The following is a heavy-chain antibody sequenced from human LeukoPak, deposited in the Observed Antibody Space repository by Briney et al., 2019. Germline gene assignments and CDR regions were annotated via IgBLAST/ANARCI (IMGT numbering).Heavy chain of an antibody. Sequence: GGSLRLSCAASGFTSSDAWTRWVREGPGEGVGWVSVIYGGGSTYYADSVRGRFTISRDNSENTLYLQMDSLTGEDTAVYYCTRLLPSSHIFFDTWGQESQGTVSS. CDR2: IYGGGST. V-gene: IGHV3-53*01. J-gene: IGHJ4*02. D-gene: IGHD2-21*01. CDR3: TRLLPSSHIFFDT. CDR1: GFTSSDAW.